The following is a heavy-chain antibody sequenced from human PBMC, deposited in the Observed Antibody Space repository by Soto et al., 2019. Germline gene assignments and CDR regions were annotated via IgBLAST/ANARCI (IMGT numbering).Heavy chain of an antibody. CDR3: ARDKYSYGIMGYYYYGMDV. J-gene: IGHJ6*02. Sequence: ETLSLTCAVSGVSISSYYWSWIRQPSGKGLEWIGRIYTSGSTNYNPSLKSRVTMSVDTSKNQFSLKLSSVTAADTAVYYCARDKYSYGIMGYYYYGMDVWGQGTTVTVYS. CDR2: IYTSGST. D-gene: IGHD5-18*01. V-gene: IGHV4-4*07. CDR1: GVSISSYY.